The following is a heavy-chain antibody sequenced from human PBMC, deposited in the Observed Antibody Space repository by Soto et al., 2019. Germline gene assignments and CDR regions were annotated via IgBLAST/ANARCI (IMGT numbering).Heavy chain of an antibody. J-gene: IGHJ6*02. CDR2: IYYSGST. Sequence: SETLSLTCTVSGGSISSYYWSWIRQPPGKGLEWIGYIYYSGSTNYNPSLKSRVTISVDTSKNQFSLKLSSVTAADTAVYYCARVPTQWEPNYYYYGMDVWGQGTTVTVSS. V-gene: IGHV4-59*01. D-gene: IGHD1-26*01. CDR1: GGSISSYY. CDR3: ARVPTQWEPNYYYYGMDV.